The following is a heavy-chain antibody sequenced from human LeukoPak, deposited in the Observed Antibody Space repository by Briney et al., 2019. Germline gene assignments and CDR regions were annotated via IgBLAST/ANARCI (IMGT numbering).Heavy chain of an antibody. CDR3: AREGDCSSASCQIDY. V-gene: IGHV1-2*02. D-gene: IGHD2-2*01. Sequence: ASVKVSCTASRYTFTGVDMHWGRRAPGPGLEWMRWINSNSGETNYAQKFQARLTMTRDTSIRTAYMELSSLRSDDTAVYYCAREGDCSSASCQIDYWGQGTLVTVSS. J-gene: IGHJ4*02. CDR1: RYTFTGVD. CDR2: INSNSGET.